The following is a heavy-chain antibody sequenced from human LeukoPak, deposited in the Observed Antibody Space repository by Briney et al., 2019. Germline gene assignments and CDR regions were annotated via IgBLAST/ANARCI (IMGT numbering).Heavy chain of an antibody. D-gene: IGHD5-24*01. CDR2: ISYDGSNK. CDR1: GFTFSSYA. Sequence: GRSLRLSCAASGFTFSSYAMHWVRQAPGKGLEWVAVISYDGSNKYYADSVKGRFTISRDNSKNTLYLQMNSLRAEDTAVYYCADGYNGAYDAFDIWGQGTMVTVSS. CDR3: ADGYNGAYDAFDI. J-gene: IGHJ3*02. V-gene: IGHV3-30-3*01.